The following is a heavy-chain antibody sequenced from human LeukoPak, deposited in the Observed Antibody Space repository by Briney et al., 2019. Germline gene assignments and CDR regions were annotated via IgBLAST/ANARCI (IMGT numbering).Heavy chain of an antibody. J-gene: IGHJ3*02. CDR2: IKRDGSDR. D-gene: IGHD6-19*01. Sequence: PGGSLRLSCAASGFIFKNFWMTWVRQAPGKGLEWVANIKRDGSDRYYVGSVKGRFTISRDNAKNSLFLQMNSLRAEDTAVYYCARDQGGSYSGGDYDAFDIWGQGTMVTVSS. V-gene: IGHV3-7*01. CDR3: ARDQGGSYSGGDYDAFDI. CDR1: GFIFKNFW.